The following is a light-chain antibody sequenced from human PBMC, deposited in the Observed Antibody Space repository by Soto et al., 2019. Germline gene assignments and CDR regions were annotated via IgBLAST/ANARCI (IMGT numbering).Light chain of an antibody. Sequence: DIQMTQSPSSLSASVGDRVTITCRASQSITTYVSWFQQKTGKAPELLISAASSLKSGVPSSFSGSGYGTDFTLTITSLRPEDFATYYCQQSFTTPYTFGRGTKVEI. V-gene: IGKV1-39*01. J-gene: IGKJ2*01. CDR2: AAS. CDR1: QSITTY. CDR3: QQSFTTPYT.